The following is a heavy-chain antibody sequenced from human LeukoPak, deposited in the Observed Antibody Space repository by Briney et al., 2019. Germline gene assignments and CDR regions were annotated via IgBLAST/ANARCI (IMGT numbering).Heavy chain of an antibody. J-gene: IGHJ4*02. D-gene: IGHD3-10*01. CDR3: AKDRSYYGSGNYFDY. CDR1: GFTVSSNY. CDR2: IYSGGST. Sequence: PRGSLRLSCAASGFTVSSNYMSWVRQAPGKGLEWVSVIYSGGSTYYADSVKGRFTISRHNSKNTLYLQMNSLRAEDTAVYYCAKDRSYYGSGNYFDYWGQGTLVTVSS. V-gene: IGHV3-53*01.